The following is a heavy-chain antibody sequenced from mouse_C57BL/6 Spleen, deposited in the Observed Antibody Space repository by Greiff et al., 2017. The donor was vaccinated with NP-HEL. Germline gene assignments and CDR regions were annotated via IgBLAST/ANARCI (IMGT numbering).Heavy chain of an antibody. J-gene: IGHJ2*01. CDR2: ISDGGSYT. Sequence: EVMLVESGGGLVKPGGSLKLSCAASGFTFSSYAMSWVRQTPEKRLEWVATISDGGSYTYYPDNVKGRFTISRDNAKNNLYLQMSHLKSEDTAMYYCARDLDDYFDYWGQGTTLTVSS. CDR3: ARDLDDYFDY. V-gene: IGHV5-4*01. CDR1: GFTFSSYA.